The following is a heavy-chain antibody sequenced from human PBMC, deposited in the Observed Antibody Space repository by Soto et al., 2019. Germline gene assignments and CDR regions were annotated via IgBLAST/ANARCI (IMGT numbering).Heavy chain of an antibody. D-gene: IGHD2-21*01. V-gene: IGHV3-74*01. J-gene: IGHJ4*02. Sequence: EVQLMESGGGLVQPGGSLRLSCAASGLSVSNYWMHWVRQTPGKGLGWDSRINSDDTSSSYAASVKGRFTISREYAKNTLYLQMNSLRAEDTAVYYCARGWRWWCHYYLDYWGQGTLVTVSS. CDR1: GLSVSNYW. CDR2: INSDDTSS. CDR3: ARGWRWWCHYYLDY.